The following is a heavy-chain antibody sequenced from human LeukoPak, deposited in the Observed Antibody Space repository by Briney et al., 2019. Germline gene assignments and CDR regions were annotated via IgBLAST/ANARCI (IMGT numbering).Heavy chain of an antibody. J-gene: IGHJ6*03. V-gene: IGHV3-15*01. CDR3: TTGDYRGYYYYYMDV. CDR1: GFTFSNAW. CDR2: IKSKTDGGTT. D-gene: IGHD4-17*01. Sequence: GGSLRLSCAASGFTFSNAWMSWVRQAPGKGLEWVGRIKSKTDGGTTDYAAPVKGRFTISRDDSKNTLYLQMNSLKTEDTAVYYCTTGDYRGYYYYYMDVWGKGTTVTVSS.